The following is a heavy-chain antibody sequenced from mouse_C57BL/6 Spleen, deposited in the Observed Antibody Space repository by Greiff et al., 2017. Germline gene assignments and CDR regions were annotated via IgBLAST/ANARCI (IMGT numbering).Heavy chain of an antibody. Sequence: VMLVESGGGLVQPGGSLSLSCAASGFTFTDYYMSWVRQPPGKALEWLGFIRNKANGYTTEYSASVKGRFTISRDNSQSILYLQMNALRAEDSATYYCARTGTGAWFAYWGQGTLVTVSA. CDR1: GFTFTDYY. CDR3: ARTGTGAWFAY. CDR2: IRNKANGYTT. D-gene: IGHD4-1*01. V-gene: IGHV7-3*01. J-gene: IGHJ3*01.